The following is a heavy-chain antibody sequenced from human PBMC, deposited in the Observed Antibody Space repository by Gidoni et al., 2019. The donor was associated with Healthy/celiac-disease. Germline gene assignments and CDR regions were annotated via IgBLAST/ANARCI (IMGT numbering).Heavy chain of an antibody. CDR3: SKGRGSVVPAAAYYYYGMDV. D-gene: IGHD2-2*01. CDR2: ISEDGCHK. Sequence: QVELVESGGGGVQPGRSLWISCAASGVPFSSYDMHWGRQAPGKGREWVAVISEDGCHKYYADSVKGRFTISRDNSKNTRYLQMNSRRAGDTAVYYCSKGRGSVVPAAAYYYYGMDVWGQGTTVTVSS. V-gene: IGHV3-30*18. CDR1: GVPFSSYD. J-gene: IGHJ6*02.